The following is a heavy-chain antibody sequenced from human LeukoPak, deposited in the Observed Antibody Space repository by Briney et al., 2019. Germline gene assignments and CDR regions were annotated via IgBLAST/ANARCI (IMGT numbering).Heavy chain of an antibody. Sequence: PGRSLRLSCAASGFTFSSYAMHWVRQAPGKGLEWVAVISYDGSNKYYADSVKGRFTISRDNSKNTLYLQMNSLRAEDTAVYYCAKDYDYVWGSYHDYWGQGTLVTVSS. J-gene: IGHJ4*02. CDR3: AKDYDYVWGSYHDY. V-gene: IGHV3-30-3*01. CDR2: ISYDGSNK. D-gene: IGHD3-16*02. CDR1: GFTFSSYA.